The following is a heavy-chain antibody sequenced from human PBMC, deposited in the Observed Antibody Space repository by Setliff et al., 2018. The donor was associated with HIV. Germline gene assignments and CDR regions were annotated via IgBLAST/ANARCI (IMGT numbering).Heavy chain of an antibody. J-gene: IGHJ4*01. V-gene: IGHV1-3*01. CDR3: ARGAPYCNHGICHLFDY. CDR1: GYTFTTYS. D-gene: IGHD2-8*01. Sequence: ASVKVSCKASGYTFTTYSLHWVRQAPGHSLEWMGWINVGNGDSKYSPELQGRISITRDTSANTAYMELSSLRSDDTAVYYCARGAPYCNHGICHLFDYWGHGNLVTVSS. CDR2: INVGNGDS.